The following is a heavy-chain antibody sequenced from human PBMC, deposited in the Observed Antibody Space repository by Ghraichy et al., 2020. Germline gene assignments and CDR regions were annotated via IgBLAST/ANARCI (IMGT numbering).Heavy chain of an antibody. D-gene: IGHD3-3*01. CDR2: ISSSSSTI. Sequence: GSLRLSCAASGVTFSSYSMNWVRQAPGKGLEWVSYISSSSSTIYYADSVKGRFTISRDNAKNSLYLQMNSLRDEDTAVYYCARAPLRFLEWFDAFDIGGQGTMVTVSS. J-gene: IGHJ3*02. CDR1: GVTFSSYS. CDR3: ARAPLRFLEWFDAFDI. V-gene: IGHV3-48*02.